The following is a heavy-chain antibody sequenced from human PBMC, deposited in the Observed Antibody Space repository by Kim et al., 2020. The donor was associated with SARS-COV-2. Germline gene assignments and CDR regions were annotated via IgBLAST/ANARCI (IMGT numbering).Heavy chain of an antibody. CDR3: ARGVDLWFGLVSFDY. V-gene: IGHV4-30-4*01. CDR1: GGSISSGDYY. J-gene: IGHJ4*02. CDR2: IYYSGST. Sequence: SETLSLTCTVSGGSISSGDYYWSWIRQPPGKGLEWIGYIYYSGSTYYNPSLKSRVTISVDTSKNQFSLKLSSVTAADTAVYYCARGVDLWFGLVSFDYWGQGTLVTVSS. D-gene: IGHD3-10*01.